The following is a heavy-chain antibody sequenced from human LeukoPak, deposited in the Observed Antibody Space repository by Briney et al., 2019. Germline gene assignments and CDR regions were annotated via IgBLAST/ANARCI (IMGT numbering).Heavy chain of an antibody. CDR3: ARRKRGSGGPFDY. Sequence: SETLSLTCTVSGGSISDYYWTWIRQSPGTGLEWIGYMDYSGSTAYNPSLKSRVTISIDTSKKQFSLELSSVAAADTAIYFCARRKRGSGGPFDYWGQGTLVTVSS. D-gene: IGHD6-19*01. V-gene: IGHV4-59*08. CDR2: MDYSGST. CDR1: GGSISDYY. J-gene: IGHJ4*02.